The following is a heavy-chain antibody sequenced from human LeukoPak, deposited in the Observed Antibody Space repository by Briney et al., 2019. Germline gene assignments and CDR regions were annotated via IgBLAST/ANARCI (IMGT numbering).Heavy chain of an antibody. J-gene: IGHJ4*02. CDR3: ARVGDWNDLVY. CDR1: GGSISPYY. V-gene: IGHV4-59*01. Sequence: SETLSLTCTVSGGSISPYYWSWIRQTPGQGLEWIGYILYSGTTTNYNPSLKSRVTISVDTSKNQFSLKLSSVTAADTAVYYCARVGDWNDLVYWGQGTLVTVSS. CDR2: ILYSGTT. D-gene: IGHD1-1*01.